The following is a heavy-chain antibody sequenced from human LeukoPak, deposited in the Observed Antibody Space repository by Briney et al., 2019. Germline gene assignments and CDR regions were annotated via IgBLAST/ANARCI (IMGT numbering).Heavy chain of an antibody. Sequence: GGSLRLSCAASGFTFSSYSMNWVRQAPRKGLEWVSSISSSSSYIYYADSVKGRFTISRDNAKNSLYLQMNSLRAEDTAVYYCARAHEPYGDYFDYWGQGTLVTVSS. J-gene: IGHJ4*02. D-gene: IGHD4-17*01. V-gene: IGHV3-21*01. CDR1: GFTFSSYS. CDR2: ISSSSSYI. CDR3: ARAHEPYGDYFDY.